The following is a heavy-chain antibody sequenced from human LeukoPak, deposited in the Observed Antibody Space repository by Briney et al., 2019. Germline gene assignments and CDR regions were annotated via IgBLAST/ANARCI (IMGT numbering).Heavy chain of an antibody. CDR1: GFTISNHT. Sequence: PGGSLRLSCAASGFTISNHTMNWVRQAPGKGLEWVSSITSSSYIYNADSVKVRFTISRDNAKNSLYLQMNSLRAEVTDVYYCASLTHPFDFWGQGIRVSVS. CDR2: ITSSSYI. J-gene: IGHJ4*02. V-gene: IGHV3-21*01. CDR3: ASLTHPFDF.